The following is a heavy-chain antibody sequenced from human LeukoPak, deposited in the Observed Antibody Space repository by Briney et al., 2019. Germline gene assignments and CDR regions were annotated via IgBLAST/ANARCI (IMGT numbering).Heavy chain of an antibody. V-gene: IGHV4-4*07. CDR3: ARGRAYYDSSGFFNY. Sequence: SETLSLTCNVSGDSISGYYWNWIRQPAGKGLEWIGRMYTTGSTSYNPSLASRVTMSVETTKNQFSLNLNSVTAADTAFYYCARGRAYYDSSGFFNYWGQGILVTVSS. CDR1: GDSISGYY. D-gene: IGHD3-22*01. CDR2: MYTTGST. J-gene: IGHJ4*02.